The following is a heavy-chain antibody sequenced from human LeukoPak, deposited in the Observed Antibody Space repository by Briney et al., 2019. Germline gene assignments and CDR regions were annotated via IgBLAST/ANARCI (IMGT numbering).Heavy chain of an antibody. CDR2: IRQDESEK. Sequence: PGGSLRLSCAASGFTFSSYEMNWVRQAPGKGLEWVANIRQDESEKYYVDSVKGRFTISRDNAKNSLYLQMNSLRAEDTAVYYCARAAATHYDSSGYYPDAFDIWGQGTMVTVSS. CDR1: GFTFSSYE. V-gene: IGHV3-7*01. J-gene: IGHJ3*02. D-gene: IGHD3-22*01. CDR3: ARAAATHYDSSGYYPDAFDI.